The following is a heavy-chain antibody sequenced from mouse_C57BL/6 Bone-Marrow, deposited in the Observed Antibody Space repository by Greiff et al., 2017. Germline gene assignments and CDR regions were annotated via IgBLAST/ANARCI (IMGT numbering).Heavy chain of an antibody. J-gene: IGHJ4*01. CDR2: IRNKANNHAT. V-gene: IGHV6-6*01. CDR1: GFTFSDAW. CDR3: TPGAMDY. Sequence: EVKLVESGGGLVQPGGSMKLSCAASGFTFSDAWMDWVRQSPEKGLEWVADIRNKANNHATYYAVSVKGRFTISRDESKRCVYLQMCSLRDEDTGIYYCTPGAMDYWGQGTSVTVSS.